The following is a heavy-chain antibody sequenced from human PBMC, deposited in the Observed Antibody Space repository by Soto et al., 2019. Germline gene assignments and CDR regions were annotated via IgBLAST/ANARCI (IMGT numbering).Heavy chain of an antibody. CDR3: ARFNGRTNAFDI. CDR2: INAGNGNT. J-gene: IGHJ3*02. Sequence: GASVKVSWKASGYTFTSYAMHWVRQAPGQRLEWMGWINAGNGNTKYSQKFQGRVTITRDTSASTAYMELSSLRSEDTAVYYCARFNGRTNAFDIWGQGTMVTVSS. D-gene: IGHD2-8*01. V-gene: IGHV1-3*01. CDR1: GYTFTSYA.